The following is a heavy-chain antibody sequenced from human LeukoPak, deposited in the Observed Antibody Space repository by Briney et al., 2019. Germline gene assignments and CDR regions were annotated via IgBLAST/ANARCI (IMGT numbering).Heavy chain of an antibody. J-gene: IGHJ5*01. CDR2: IYYSGST. D-gene: IGHD6-19*01. CDR3: VRSEYSSGWYDS. Sequence: SETLSLTCTVSGGSVTSTPYYWGWIRQPPEKGLEWIGSIYYSGSTYYNPSLKSRVSISVDTSKNQFSLNLTSVTAADTAVFFCVRSEYSSGWYDSWGQGTLVTVSS. CDR1: GGSVTSTPYY. V-gene: IGHV4-39*07.